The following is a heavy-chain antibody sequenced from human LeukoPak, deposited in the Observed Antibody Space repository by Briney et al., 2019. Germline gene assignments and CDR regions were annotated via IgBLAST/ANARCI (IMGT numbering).Heavy chain of an antibody. Sequence: GGSLRLSCAASGFTFSVYSMNWVRQAPGKWLEWVSSITSRSSKIYYADSVKGRFTIFRDNAKNSLYLQMNSLRAEDTAVYYCARVAAAHYSNEAFDIWGNGTMVTVSS. D-gene: IGHD6-25*01. J-gene: IGHJ3*02. CDR1: GFTFSVYS. V-gene: IGHV3-21*01. CDR2: ITSRSSKI. CDR3: ARVAAAHYSNEAFDI.